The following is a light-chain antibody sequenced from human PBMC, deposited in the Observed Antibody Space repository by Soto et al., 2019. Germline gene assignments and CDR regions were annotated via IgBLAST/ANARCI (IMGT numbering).Light chain of an antibody. V-gene: IGKV3-20*01. Sequence: EIVLTQSPDTLSLSPGERATLSCRASQSVSSTYIAWYQQNPGQAPRLLIYGASSRATGIPDRFSGSGSGTDFTLTLSRLEPEDFAVYFCQQYGRSPPFTFGQGTKVEIK. CDR1: QSVSSTY. CDR3: QQYGRSPPFT. CDR2: GAS. J-gene: IGKJ2*01.